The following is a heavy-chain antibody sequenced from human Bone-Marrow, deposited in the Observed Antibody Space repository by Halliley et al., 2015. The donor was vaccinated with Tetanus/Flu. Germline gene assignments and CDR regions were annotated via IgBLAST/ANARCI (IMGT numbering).Heavy chain of an antibody. D-gene: IGHD2-2*01. J-gene: IGHJ4*02. V-gene: IGHV4-59*01. CDR1: GDPISGYQ. CDR2: MYYSGTS. CDR3: ARVSTSAYYFDF. Sequence: TLSLTCTVSGDPISGYQWSWLRQPPGKGLEWIADMYYSGTSNYNPSLRNRVTMSFDTSKRQFSLRLESVTAADTAVYYCARVSTSAYYFDFWGRGTLVVVSS.